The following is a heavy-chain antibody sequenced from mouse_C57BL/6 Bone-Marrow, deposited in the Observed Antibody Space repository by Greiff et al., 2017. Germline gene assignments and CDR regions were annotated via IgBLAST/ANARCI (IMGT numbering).Heavy chain of an antibody. Sequence: QVQLQQSGPELVKPGASVKISCKASGYAFSSSWMNWVKQRPGKGLEWIGRIYPGDGDTNYNGKFKGKATLTADKSSSTAYMQLSSLTSEDSAVYFCARSRGLRRGYWGQGTTLTVSS. V-gene: IGHV1-82*01. J-gene: IGHJ2*01. CDR3: ARSRGLRRGY. CDR1: GYAFSSSW. D-gene: IGHD3-1*01. CDR2: IYPGDGDT.